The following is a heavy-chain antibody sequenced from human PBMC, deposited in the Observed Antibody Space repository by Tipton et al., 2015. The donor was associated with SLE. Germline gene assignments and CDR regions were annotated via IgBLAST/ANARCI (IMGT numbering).Heavy chain of an antibody. Sequence: TLSLTCTVSGGSINNYFWNWLRQPPGKGLGLEWIGYIYYSGNTKYNPSLKSRVTISVDTSKNQFSLKLSSVTAADTAVYYCARDGRITAAIDYWGQGTLVTVSS. CDR2: IYYSGNT. V-gene: IGHV4-59*01. CDR3: ARDGRITAAIDY. CDR1: GGSINNYF. J-gene: IGHJ4*02. D-gene: IGHD6-13*01.